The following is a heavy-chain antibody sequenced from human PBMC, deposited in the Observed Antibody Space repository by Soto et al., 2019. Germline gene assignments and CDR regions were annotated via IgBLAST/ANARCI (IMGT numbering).Heavy chain of an antibody. CDR1: GFTFSRYP. Sequence: QVQLVESGGGGVQPGRSLRLSCAASGFTFSRYPMHGVRRAPGKGLEWVALTSYDESNKYYADSVKGRFTISRDNSKNTLYLQMNSLRPEDTAVYCCAREDYDYDSSGYHPGAFDVWGQGTMVTVSS. D-gene: IGHD3-22*01. CDR2: TSYDESNK. J-gene: IGHJ3*01. CDR3: AREDYDYDSSGYHPGAFDV. V-gene: IGHV3-30-3*01.